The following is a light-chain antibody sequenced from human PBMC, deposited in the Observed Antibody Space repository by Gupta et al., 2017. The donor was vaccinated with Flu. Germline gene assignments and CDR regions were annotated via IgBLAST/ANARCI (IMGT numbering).Light chain of an antibody. CDR3: QSYDTTLSASV. V-gene: IGLV1-40*01. J-gene: IGLJ2*01. Sequence: QVVLTQTSSVSWAPGQNVTISCTGSSSNIGAGFYVHWYKQIPGAAPELLLHADDIRPSGVSDRFSGSRSGSSASLAISGIKAEDEADYFCQSYDTTLSASVFGGGTQLTVL. CDR1: SSNIGAGFY. CDR2: ADD.